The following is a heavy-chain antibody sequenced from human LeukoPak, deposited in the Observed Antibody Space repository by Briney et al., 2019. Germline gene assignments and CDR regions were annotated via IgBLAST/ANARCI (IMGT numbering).Heavy chain of an antibody. V-gene: IGHV3-7*04. CDR1: GFNFSDYY. D-gene: IGHD3-10*01. Sequence: GGSLRLSCVASGFNFSDYYMSWVRQAPGKGLEWVADIRHDGSDEYNVDSVKGRFTISRDNAKNSLFLQMNSLRAEDTAVYYCARDGFGSYFSLDSWGQGALVTVSS. CDR3: ARDGFGSYFSLDS. J-gene: IGHJ4*02. CDR2: IRHDGSDE.